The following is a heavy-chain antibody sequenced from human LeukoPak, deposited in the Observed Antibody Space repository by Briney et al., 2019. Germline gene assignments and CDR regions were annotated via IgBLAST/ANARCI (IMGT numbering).Heavy chain of an antibody. CDR2: ISAYNGNT. J-gene: IGHJ4*02. CDR3: ARQSERWELLIRD. V-gene: IGHV1-18*01. D-gene: IGHD1-26*01. CDR1: GYTFTSYG. Sequence: GASVKAFCKASGYTFTSYGISWVRQAPGQGLEGMGWISAYNGNTNYAQKLQGRVTMTTDTSTSTAYMELRSLRSDDTAVYYCARQSERWELLIRDWGQGTLVTVSS.